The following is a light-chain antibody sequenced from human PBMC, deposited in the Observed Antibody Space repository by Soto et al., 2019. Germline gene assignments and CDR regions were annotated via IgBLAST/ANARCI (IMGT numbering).Light chain of an antibody. CDR2: NTS. CDR1: QSINSKS. CDR3: QHYGGSFI. V-gene: IGKV3-20*01. Sequence: EIVLTQSPGTLSLSPGEGATVSCRVSQSINSKSLVWYQRKFGQAPRLLIYNTSSRATGIPDRFSGSGSGTDFTFSISRLEPEDVAVYYCQHYGGSFIFGPGTKVDF. J-gene: IGKJ3*01.